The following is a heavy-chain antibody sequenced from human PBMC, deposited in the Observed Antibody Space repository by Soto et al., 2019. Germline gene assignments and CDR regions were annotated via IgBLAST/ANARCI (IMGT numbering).Heavy chain of an antibody. J-gene: IGHJ5*02. CDR3: AREPAAGDWFDP. Sequence: QVQLVQSGAEVKKSGASVKVSCKASGYSFTSYGITWVRQAPGQGLEWMGWINTYNGNTNYAQKLQGRVTMTTDTSTSTAYMELRSLRSDDTAVYYCAREPAAGDWFDPWGQGTLVTVSS. CDR1: GYSFTSYG. D-gene: IGHD6-13*01. CDR2: INTYNGNT. V-gene: IGHV1-18*01.